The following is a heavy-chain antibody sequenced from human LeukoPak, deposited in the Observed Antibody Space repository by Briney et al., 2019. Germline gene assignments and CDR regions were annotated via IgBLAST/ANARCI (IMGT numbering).Heavy chain of an antibody. J-gene: IGHJ4*02. Sequence: GGSLRLSCAASGFTFSSYGMHWVRQAPGKGLEWVAFIRYDGSNKYYADSVKGRFTISRDNSKNTLYLQMNSLRAEDTAVYYCANGVGCTNGVCSGSYFDYWGQGTLVTVSS. CDR2: IRYDGSNK. D-gene: IGHD2-8*01. CDR1: GFTFSSYG. CDR3: ANGVGCTNGVCSGSYFDY. V-gene: IGHV3-30*02.